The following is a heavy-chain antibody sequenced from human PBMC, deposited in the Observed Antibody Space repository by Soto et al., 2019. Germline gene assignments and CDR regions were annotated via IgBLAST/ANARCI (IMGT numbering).Heavy chain of an antibody. CDR1: GYTFTSYG. V-gene: IGHV1-18*01. J-gene: IGHJ3*02. CDR3: AREAQTDADYGDSAAFDI. D-gene: IGHD4-17*01. Sequence: GASVKVSCKASGYTFTSYGISWVRQAPGQGLEWMGWVSAYNGNTNYAQKLQGRVTMTTDTSTSTAYMELRSLRSDDTAVYYCAREAQTDADYGDSAAFDIWGQGTMVTVSS. CDR2: VSAYNGNT.